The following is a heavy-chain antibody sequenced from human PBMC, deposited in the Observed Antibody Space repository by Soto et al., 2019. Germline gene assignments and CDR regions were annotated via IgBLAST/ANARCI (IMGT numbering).Heavy chain of an antibody. Sequence: VSVKVSCKASGYIFTSYYIHWVRQAHGQGLEWMGWINPFDGSRMFAQSFQGRVTMTRDTSTSTVYMELSSLRSEDTAVYYCARVSGGSFKTNWFDPWGQGTLVTVS. CDR1: GYIFTSYY. J-gene: IGHJ5*02. V-gene: IGHV1-46*01. CDR3: ARVSGGSFKTNWFDP. CDR2: INPFDGSR. D-gene: IGHD2-15*01.